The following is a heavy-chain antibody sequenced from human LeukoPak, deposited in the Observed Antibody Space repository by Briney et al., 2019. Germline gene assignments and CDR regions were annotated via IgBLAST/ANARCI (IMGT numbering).Heavy chain of an antibody. CDR1: GFTFDDYA. CDR3: AKDIAGGNSYWYFDL. Sequence: GGSLRLSCAASGFTFDDYAMHWVRQAPGKGLEWVSGISWNSGSIGYADSVKGRFTISRDNAKNSLYLQMNSLRAEDTASYYCAKDIAGGNSYWYFDLWGRGTLVTVSS. J-gene: IGHJ2*01. CDR2: ISWNSGSI. V-gene: IGHV3-9*01. D-gene: IGHD4-23*01.